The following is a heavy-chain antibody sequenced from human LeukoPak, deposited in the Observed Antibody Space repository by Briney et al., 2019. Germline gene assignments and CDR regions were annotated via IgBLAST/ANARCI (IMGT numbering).Heavy chain of an antibody. V-gene: IGHV4-59*01. D-gene: IGHD1-1*01. CDR2: IYYSGST. CDR1: GGSISSYY. Sequence: SSETLSLTCTVSGGSISSYYWSWIRQPPGKGLEWIGYIYYSGSTNYNPSLKSRVTISVDTSKNQFSLKLSSVTAADTAVYYCARDRLDGIDYWGQGTLVTVPS. J-gene: IGHJ4*02. CDR3: ARDRLDGIDY.